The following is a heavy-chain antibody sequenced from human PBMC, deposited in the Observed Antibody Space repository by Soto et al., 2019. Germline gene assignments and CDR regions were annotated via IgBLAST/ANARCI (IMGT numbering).Heavy chain of an antibody. Sequence: SETLSLTCTVSGGSISSYYWSWIRQPPGKGLEWIGYIYYSGSTNYNPSLKSRVTISVDTSKNQFSLKLSSVTAADTAVYYCARENYGSGSYDYWGQGTLVTVSS. CDR3: ARENYGSGSYDY. D-gene: IGHD3-10*01. CDR2: IYYSGST. CDR1: GGSISSYY. J-gene: IGHJ4*02. V-gene: IGHV4-59*01.